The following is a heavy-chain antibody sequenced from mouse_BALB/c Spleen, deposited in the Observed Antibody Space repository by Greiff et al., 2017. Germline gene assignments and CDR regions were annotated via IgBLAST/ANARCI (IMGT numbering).Heavy chain of an antibody. J-gene: IGHJ3*01. CDR1: GYTFTSYT. CDR3: ARGSSGWFAY. V-gene: IGHV1-4*02. CDR2: INPSSGYT. D-gene: IGHD3-1*01. Sequence: VQLQQSAAELARPGASVKMSCKASGYTFTSYTMHWVKQRPGQGLEWIGYINPSSGYTEYNQKFKDKTTLTADKSSSTAYMQLSSLTSEDSAVYYCARGSSGWFAYWGQGTLVTVSA.